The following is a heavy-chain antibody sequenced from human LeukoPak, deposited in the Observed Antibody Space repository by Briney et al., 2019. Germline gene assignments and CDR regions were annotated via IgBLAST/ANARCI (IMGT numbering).Heavy chain of an antibody. Sequence: PGGSLRLSCVASGFTFSVYWMSWVRQAPGKGLEWVANIRQDGGEKWYMDSVKGRFTISRDNANNSLYLKLDNLRAEDSGIYYCARDRGADRFDYWGQGTLVTVSS. V-gene: IGHV3-7*03. J-gene: IGHJ4*02. D-gene: IGHD3-10*01. CDR3: ARDRGADRFDY. CDR1: GFTFSVYW. CDR2: IRQDGGEK.